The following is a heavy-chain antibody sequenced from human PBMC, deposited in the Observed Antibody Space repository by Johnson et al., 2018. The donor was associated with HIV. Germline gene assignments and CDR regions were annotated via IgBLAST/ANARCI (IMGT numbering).Heavy chain of an antibody. D-gene: IGHD6-13*01. J-gene: IGHJ3*02. CDR2: IKQDGSEK. CDR1: GFTFSSYW. V-gene: IGHV3-7*02. CDR3: VRRPFGAAPGADTFDI. Sequence: VQLVESGGGLVQPGRSLRLSCTTSGFTFSSYWMSWVRQAPGKGQEWVANIKQDGSEKYYVDSVKGRFTISRDNAKNSLYLQMNSLRAEDTAVYYCVRRPFGAAPGADTFDIWGQGTMVTVSS.